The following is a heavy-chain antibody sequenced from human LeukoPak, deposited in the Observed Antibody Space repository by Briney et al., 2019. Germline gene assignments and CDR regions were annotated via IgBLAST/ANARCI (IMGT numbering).Heavy chain of an antibody. D-gene: IGHD4-17*01. CDR3: AKDFDYGDYFDY. Sequence: PGRSLRLSCAASGSTFSSHGMHWVRQAPGKGLEWVAVISYDGSNKYYADSVKGRFTISRDNSKNTLYLQMNSLRAEDTAVYYCAKDFDYGDYFDYWGQGTLVTVSS. V-gene: IGHV3-30*18. CDR1: GSTFSSHG. CDR2: ISYDGSNK. J-gene: IGHJ4*02.